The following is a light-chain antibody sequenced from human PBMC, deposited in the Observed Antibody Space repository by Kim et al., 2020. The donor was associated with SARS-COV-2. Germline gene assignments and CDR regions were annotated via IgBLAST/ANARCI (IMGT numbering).Light chain of an antibody. J-gene: IGLJ3*02. Sequence: GQSITISCTGTSSDVGGYNYVSWYQQHPGKAPKFMIYDVSERPSGVSNRFSGSKSGNTASLTISGLQAEDEADYYCSSYTSSSTWVFGGGTQLTVL. CDR1: SSDVGGYNY. CDR3: SSYTSSSTWV. CDR2: DVS. V-gene: IGLV2-14*04.